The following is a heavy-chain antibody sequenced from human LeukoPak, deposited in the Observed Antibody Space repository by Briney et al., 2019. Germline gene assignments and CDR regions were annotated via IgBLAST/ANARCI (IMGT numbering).Heavy chain of an antibody. J-gene: IGHJ4*02. CDR3: ASLLSGSNQINDY. Sequence: GGSLRPSCAASGFTFSSYAMHWVRQAPGKGLEWVAVISYDGSNKYYADSVKGRFTISRDNAKNSLYLQMNSLRAEDTAVYYCASLLSGSNQINDYWGQGTLVTVSS. V-gene: IGHV3-30-3*01. D-gene: IGHD1-26*01. CDR1: GFTFSSYA. CDR2: ISYDGSNK.